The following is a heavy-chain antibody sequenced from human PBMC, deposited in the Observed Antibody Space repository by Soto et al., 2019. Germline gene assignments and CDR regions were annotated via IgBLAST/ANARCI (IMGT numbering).Heavy chain of an antibody. D-gene: IGHD3-10*01. Sequence: QVQLQESGPGLVKPSGTLSLTCAVSGGSISTNNWWSWVRQPPGKGLEWIVEIYHTGGTNYNPSLKSRVAMSVDKSKNQFSLNLNSVTAADTAVYYCAREKGAGTYMGFDYWGQGTLVTVSS. CDR1: GGSISTNNW. CDR3: AREKGAGTYMGFDY. J-gene: IGHJ4*02. CDR2: IYHTGGT. V-gene: IGHV4-4*02.